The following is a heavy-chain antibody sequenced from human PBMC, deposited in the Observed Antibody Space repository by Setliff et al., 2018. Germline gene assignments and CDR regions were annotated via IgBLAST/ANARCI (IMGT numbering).Heavy chain of an antibody. CDR1: GASIREYY. J-gene: IGHJ5*02. CDR3: ARDPGFRSGTWSLDL. D-gene: IGHD3-10*01. Sequence: SETLSLTCIVSGASIREYYWSWVRQPPGKGLEWIGNLYYNGGTGHNPSFEDRVSISRDTSKNQFSLTVQSVTAADTAVYYCARDPGFRSGTWSLDLWGQGTQVTVSS. CDR2: LYYNGGT. V-gene: IGHV4-59*01.